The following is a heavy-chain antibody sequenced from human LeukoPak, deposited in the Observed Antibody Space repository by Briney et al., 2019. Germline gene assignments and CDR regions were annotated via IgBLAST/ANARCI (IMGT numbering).Heavy chain of an antibody. CDR3: AREDIVVADKYYFDS. V-gene: IGHV3-53*01. J-gene: IGHJ4*02. CDR2: ISSSGVYT. D-gene: IGHD6-19*01. Sequence: GGSLRLSCAASGFTVSNSYMSWVRQAPGKGLEWISIISSSGVYTEYEDSVKGGFTISSDNSKNTLYLQMNSQRAEDTAVYYCAREDIVVADKYYFDSWGQGTLVTVSS. CDR1: GFTVSNSY.